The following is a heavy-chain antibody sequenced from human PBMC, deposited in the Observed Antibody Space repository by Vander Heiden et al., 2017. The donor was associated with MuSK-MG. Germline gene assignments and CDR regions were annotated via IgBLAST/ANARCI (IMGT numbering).Heavy chain of an antibody. V-gene: IGHV3-30*04. J-gene: IGHJ4*02. CDR2: ISYDGSKK. CDR1: GFTFSSYA. D-gene: IGHD3-10*01. Sequence: QVQLVESGGGVVQPGRSLRLSCASSGFTFSSYAMHWVRQAPGKVLEWVAVISYDGSKKYDADSVKGRFTISRDKSKNTLYLQMNSLRAEDTAVYDCARGGSVRIDYWGQGTLVTVSS. CDR3: ARGGSVRIDY.